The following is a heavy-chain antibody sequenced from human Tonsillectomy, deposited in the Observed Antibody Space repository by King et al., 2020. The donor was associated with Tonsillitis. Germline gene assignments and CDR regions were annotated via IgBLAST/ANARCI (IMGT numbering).Heavy chain of an antibody. Sequence: QVTLKESGPALVKPTQTLTLTCTFSGFSLSTSAMCVSWIRQPPGKALQWLAVIHWDDNKYSSASLRTRLTISKDTSTNQVVLTMTNMDPVDTATYYCARTLPYYDFWSGYYFDYWGQGTLVTVSS. J-gene: IGHJ4*02. CDR1: GFSLSTSAMC. CDR3: ARTLPYYDFWSGYYFDY. CDR2: IHWDDNK. D-gene: IGHD3-3*01. V-gene: IGHV2-70*01.